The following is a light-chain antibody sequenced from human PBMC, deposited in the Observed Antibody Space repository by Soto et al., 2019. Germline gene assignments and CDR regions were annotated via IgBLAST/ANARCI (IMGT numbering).Light chain of an antibody. V-gene: IGLV1-44*01. Sequence: QPVLTQPPSASGTPGQRVTISCSGSSSNIGSSTVNWYQQLPGTAPKLLIYADDQRPSGVPDRFSGSKSGTSASLAISGLQSEDEADYYCATWDASLNEWVFGGGTKVTVL. CDR2: ADD. J-gene: IGLJ3*02. CDR3: ATWDASLNEWV. CDR1: SSNIGSST.